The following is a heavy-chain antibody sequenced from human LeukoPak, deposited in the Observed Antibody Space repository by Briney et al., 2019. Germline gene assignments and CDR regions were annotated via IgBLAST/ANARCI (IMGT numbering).Heavy chain of an antibody. CDR3: ARGRRSGWYLDY. J-gene: IGHJ4*02. CDR1: GFTFSSYW. D-gene: IGHD6-19*01. Sequence: GGSLRLSCAASGFTFSSYWMHWVRQAPGKGLVWVSRINSDGSSTSYADSVKGRFTISRVNAKNTLYLQMNSLRAEDTAVYYCARGRRSGWYLDYWGQGTLVTVSS. V-gene: IGHV3-74*01. CDR2: INSDGSST.